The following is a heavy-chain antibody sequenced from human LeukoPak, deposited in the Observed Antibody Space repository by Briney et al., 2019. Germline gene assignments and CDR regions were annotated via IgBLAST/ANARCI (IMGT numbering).Heavy chain of an antibody. J-gene: IGHJ4*02. V-gene: IGHV3-21*01. CDR1: GFTFSSYS. CDR3: ARDRGYSGYDYPWDY. D-gene: IGHD5-12*01. CDR2: ISSSSSYI. Sequence: GGSLRLSCAASGFTFSSYSMNWVRQAPGKGLEWVSSISSSSSYIYYAASVKGRFTISRDNAKNSLYLQMNSLRAEDTAVYYCARDRGYSGYDYPWDYWGQGTLVTVSS.